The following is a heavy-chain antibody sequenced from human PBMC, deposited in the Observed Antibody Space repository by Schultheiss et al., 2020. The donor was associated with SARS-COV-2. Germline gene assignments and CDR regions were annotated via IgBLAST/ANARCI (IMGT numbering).Heavy chain of an antibody. CDR2: IYYSGGT. Sequence: SQTLSLTCAVSGGSISSGGYSWSWIRQPPGKGLEWIGYIYYSGGTSYNPSLKSRVTISVDTSKNQFSLKLSSVTAADTAVYYCARVLEAVSYYYYYGMDVWGQGTTVTVSS. V-gene: IGHV4-30-4*07. D-gene: IGHD1-1*01. CDR1: GGSISSGGYS. CDR3: ARVLEAVSYYYYYGMDV. J-gene: IGHJ6*02.